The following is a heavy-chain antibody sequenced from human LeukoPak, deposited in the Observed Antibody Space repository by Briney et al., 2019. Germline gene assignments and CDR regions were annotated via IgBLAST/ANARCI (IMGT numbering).Heavy chain of an antibody. CDR2: INPNSGGT. V-gene: IGHV1-2*06. Sequence: ASVKVSCKASGYTFTGYYMHWVRQAPGQGLEWMGRINPNSGGTNYAQKFQGRVTMTRDTTISTAYMELSRLRSDDTAVYCGARAVIAAAEGFDYWGQGTLVTVSS. D-gene: IGHD6-13*01. CDR3: ARAVIAAAEGFDY. CDR1: GYTFTGYY. J-gene: IGHJ4*02.